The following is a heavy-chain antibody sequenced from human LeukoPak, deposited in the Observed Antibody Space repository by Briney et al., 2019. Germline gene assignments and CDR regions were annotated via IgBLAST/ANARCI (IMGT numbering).Heavy chain of an antibody. CDR2: IRPNSGGT. D-gene: IGHD3-16*01. Sequence: GASVKVSCKASGYTFGAYYMYWVRQAPGQGLEWMGWIRPNSGGTNYTRKFQGRVTMTRDTSINTAYMELSRLTSDDTAVYFCATWGLHFDIWGQGTMVIVAS. CDR3: ATWGLHFDI. V-gene: IGHV1-2*02. J-gene: IGHJ3*02. CDR1: GYTFGAYY.